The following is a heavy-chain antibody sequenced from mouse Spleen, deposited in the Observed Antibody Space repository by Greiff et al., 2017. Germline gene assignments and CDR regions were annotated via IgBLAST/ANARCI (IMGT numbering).Heavy chain of an antibody. CDR1: EYEFPSHD. Sequence: EVMLVESGGGLVQPGESLKLSCESTEYEFPSHDMSWVRKTPEKRLELVAAINSDGGSTYYPDTMERRFIISRDNTKKTLYLQMSSLRSEDTALYYRARQSQLGAWFAYWGQGTLGTGS. J-gene: IGHJ3*01. D-gene: IGHD4-1*02. CDR2: INSDGGST. V-gene: IGHV5-2*01. CDR3: ARQSQLGAWFAY.